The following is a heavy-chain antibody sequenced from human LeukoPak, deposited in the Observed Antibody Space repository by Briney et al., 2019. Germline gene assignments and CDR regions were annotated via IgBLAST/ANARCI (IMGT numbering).Heavy chain of an antibody. CDR1: GGSISSYY. V-gene: IGHV4-59*08. CDR3: ARSLGYCSGGSCYPYYFDY. CDR2: IYYSGST. Sequence: SETLSLTCTASGGSISSYYWSWIRQPPGKGLEWIGYIYYSGSTNYNPSLKSRVTISVDTSKNQFSLKLSSVTAADTAVYYCARSLGYCSGGSCYPYYFDYWDQGTLVTVSS. D-gene: IGHD2-15*01. J-gene: IGHJ4*02.